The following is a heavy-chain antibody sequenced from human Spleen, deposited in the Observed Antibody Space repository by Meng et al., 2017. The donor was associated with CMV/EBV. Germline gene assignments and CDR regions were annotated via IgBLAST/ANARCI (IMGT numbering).Heavy chain of an antibody. V-gene: IGHV3-23*01. J-gene: IGHJ4*02. Sequence: GITVTNSAMRWGRQAAGKGLDWVSTISGSGGRKYDEDAVKGRFTISRDNSKSTLYLQMNSLRGEDTAIYYCANDSHGGTFDTFDSWGQGTLVTVSS. CDR2: ISGSGGRK. CDR3: ANDSHGGTFDTFDS. D-gene: IGHD3-16*01. CDR1: GITVTNSA.